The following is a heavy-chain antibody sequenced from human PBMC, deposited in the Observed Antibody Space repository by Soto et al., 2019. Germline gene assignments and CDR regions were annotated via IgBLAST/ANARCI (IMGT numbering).Heavy chain of an antibody. V-gene: IGHV3-7*04. J-gene: IGHJ6*02. CDR3: ARDTNIVVVPAAIYYYYGMDV. CDR1: GFTFSTYW. D-gene: IGHD2-2*01. CDR2: IKRDGSEK. Sequence: EVQLVESGGGLVQPGGSLRLSCAASGFTFSTYWMNWVRQAPGKGLEWVANIKRDGSEKYYVDSVKGRLTISRDNAKNSLCMQMNSLRAEDTAVYYCARDTNIVVVPAAIYYYYGMDVWGQGTRVTVSS.